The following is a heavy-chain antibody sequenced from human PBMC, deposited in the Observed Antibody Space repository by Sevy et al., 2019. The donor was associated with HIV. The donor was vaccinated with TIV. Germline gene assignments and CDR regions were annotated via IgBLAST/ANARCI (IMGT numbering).Heavy chain of an antibody. J-gene: IGHJ4*02. D-gene: IGHD3-22*01. Sequence: GGSLRLSCTASGFTFGDYAMSWFRQAPGKGLEWVGFIRSKAYGGTTEYAASVKDRFTISRDDSKSIAYLQMNSLKTEDTAVYYCTRNSDYYDSSGYYDYWGQGTLVTVSS. V-gene: IGHV3-49*03. CDR3: TRNSDYYDSSGYYDY. CDR2: IRSKAYGGTT. CDR1: GFTFGDYA.